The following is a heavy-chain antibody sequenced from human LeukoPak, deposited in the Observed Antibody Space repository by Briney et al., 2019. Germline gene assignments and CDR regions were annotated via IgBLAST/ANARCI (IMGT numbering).Heavy chain of an antibody. Sequence: SVKVSCKASGGTFSSYAISWVRQAPGQGLEWMGRIIPILGIANYAQKSQGRVTITADKSTSTAYMELSSLRSEDTAVYYCAREGSGLFCDYWGQGTLVTVSS. CDR1: GGTFSSYA. V-gene: IGHV1-69*04. CDR3: AREGSGLFCDY. CDR2: IIPILGIA. J-gene: IGHJ4*02. D-gene: IGHD3-22*01.